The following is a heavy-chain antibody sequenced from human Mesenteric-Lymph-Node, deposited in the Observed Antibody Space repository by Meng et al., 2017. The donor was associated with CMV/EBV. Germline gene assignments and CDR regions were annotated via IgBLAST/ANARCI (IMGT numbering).Heavy chain of an antibody. CDR3: AKDRSPYSGIRGFDY. CDR2: IYSGGTTT. D-gene: IGHD1-26*01. Sequence: GGSLRLSCAASGFTFSDYAMSWVRQAPGKGLEWVSVIYSGGTTTYYADSVKGRFTISRDNSMNTLYLEMNSLRAEDTAVYYCAKDRSPYSGIRGFDYWGQGTLVTVSS. J-gene: IGHJ4*02. CDR1: GFTFSDYA. V-gene: IGHV3-23*03.